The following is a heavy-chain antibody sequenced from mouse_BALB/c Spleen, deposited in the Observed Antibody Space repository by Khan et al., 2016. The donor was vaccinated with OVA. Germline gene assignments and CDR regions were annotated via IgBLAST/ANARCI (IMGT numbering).Heavy chain of an antibody. Sequence: EVELVESGGDLVRPGGSLKLSCAASGFTFSAYGMSWVRQSPDKRLEWVATINSDGYSTYYPDSLKGRFIISSDNAKNHLDLQRRSVKSEDKAMDCCASHLSGSFAYWGQGTLVTVSA. J-gene: IGHJ3*01. CDR2: INSDGYST. V-gene: IGHV5-6*01. D-gene: IGHD1-3*01. CDR1: GFTFSAYG. CDR3: ASHLSGSFAY.